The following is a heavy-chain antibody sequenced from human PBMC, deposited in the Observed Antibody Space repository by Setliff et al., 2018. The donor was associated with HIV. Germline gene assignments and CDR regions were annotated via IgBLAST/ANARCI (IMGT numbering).Heavy chain of an antibody. J-gene: IGHJ4*02. Sequence: SETLSLTCIVSAGSISSSSYYWGWIRQPPGRGLEWIGSIYYSGSTYYNPSLKSRVTISVDTSKNQFSLKLSSVTAADTAVYYCARHSGSSGWYLFDYWGQGTLVTVSS. D-gene: IGHD6-19*01. CDR1: AGSISSSSYY. CDR2: IYYSGST. CDR3: ARHSGSSGWYLFDY. V-gene: IGHV4-39*01.